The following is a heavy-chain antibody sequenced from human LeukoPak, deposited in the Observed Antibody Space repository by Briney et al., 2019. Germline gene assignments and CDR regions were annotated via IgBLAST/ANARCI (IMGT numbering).Heavy chain of an antibody. D-gene: IGHD3-10*01. CDR1: GFTFSSYA. CDR3: GLGSLDY. V-gene: IGHV3-30*04. Sequence: GGSLRLSCAASGFTFSSYAMSWVRQAPGKGLEWVAVISYDGSNKYYADSVKGRFTISRDNSKNTLYLQMNSLRAEDTAVYYCGLGSLDYWGQGTLVTVSS. J-gene: IGHJ4*02. CDR2: ISYDGSNK.